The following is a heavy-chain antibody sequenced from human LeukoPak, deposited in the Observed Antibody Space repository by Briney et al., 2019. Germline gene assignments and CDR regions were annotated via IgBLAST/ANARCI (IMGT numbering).Heavy chain of an antibody. D-gene: IGHD5-12*01. V-gene: IGHV1-69*04. J-gene: IGHJ4*02. CDR1: GGTFSSYA. CDR2: IIPIFGIA. CDR3: ASSSGYDFLILEAGFDY. Sequence: SVKVSCKASGGTFSSYAISWVRQAPGQGLEWMGRIIPIFGIANYAQKFQGRVTITADKSTSTAYMELSSLRSEDTAVYYCASSSGYDFLILEAGFDYWGQGTLVTVSS.